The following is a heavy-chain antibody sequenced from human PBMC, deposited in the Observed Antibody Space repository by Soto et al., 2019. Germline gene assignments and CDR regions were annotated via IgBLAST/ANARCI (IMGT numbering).Heavy chain of an antibody. Sequence: PSETLSLTCAVSGGSISSGGYPWIWIRQPPGKGLEWIGSIYYSGSTYYNPSLKSRVTISVDTSKNHFSLKLSSVTAADTAVYYCATQEVGGSYVYTFDPWGQGTLVTVSS. CDR2: IYYSGST. D-gene: IGHD1-26*01. CDR1: GGSISSGGYP. CDR3: ATQEVGGSYVYTFDP. V-gene: IGHV4-30-2*03. J-gene: IGHJ5*02.